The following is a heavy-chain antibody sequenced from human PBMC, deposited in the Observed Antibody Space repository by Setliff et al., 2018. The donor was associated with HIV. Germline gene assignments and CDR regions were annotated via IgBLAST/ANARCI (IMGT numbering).Heavy chain of an antibody. CDR2: ISTYKGNT. V-gene: IGHV1-18*04. Sequence: SCKASGYTFTSYGISWVRQAPGQGLEWMGWISTYKGNTKYEQKFQGRVTMTTDTSTSTAYMELRSLRSDDTAIYYCARDNYDDYSRVQMDVWGKGTTVTSPQ. D-gene: IGHD4-17*01. CDR1: GYTFTSYG. J-gene: IGHJ6*04. CDR3: ARDNYDDYSRVQMDV.